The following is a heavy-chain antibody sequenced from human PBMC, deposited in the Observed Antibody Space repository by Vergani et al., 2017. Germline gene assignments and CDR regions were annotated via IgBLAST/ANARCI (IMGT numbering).Heavy chain of an antibody. CDR1: GFTFSSYG. CDR3: ARDAQTALELRDYYYYYMDV. J-gene: IGHJ6*03. V-gene: IGHV3-33*01. Sequence: QVQLVESGGGVVQPGRSLRLSCAASGFTFSSYGMHWVRQAPGKGLEWVAVIWYDGSNNYYADSVKGRFTISRDNYKNTLYLQMNSLRAEDTAVYYCARDAQTALELRDYYYYYMDVWGKGTTVTVS. CDR2: IWYDGSNN. D-gene: IGHD1-7*01.